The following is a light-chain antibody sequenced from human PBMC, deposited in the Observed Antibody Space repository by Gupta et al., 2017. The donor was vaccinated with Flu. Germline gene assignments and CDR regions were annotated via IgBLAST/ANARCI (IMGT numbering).Light chain of an antibody. V-gene: IGKV1-33*01. J-gene: IGKJ3*01. Sequence: DKVAITCKANVDISNYLNWYQQKPGKAPKLLIYEASTLETGVPSSFSVTGSGLEFTLTINNLQAEDTATYFCQQFDDGPHISFGPGTKVDV. CDR2: EAS. CDR3: QQFDDGPHIS. CDR1: VDISNY.